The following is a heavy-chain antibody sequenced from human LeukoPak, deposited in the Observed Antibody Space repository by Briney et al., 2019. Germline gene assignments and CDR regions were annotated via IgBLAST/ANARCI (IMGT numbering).Heavy chain of an antibody. J-gene: IGHJ3*02. Sequence: KASETLSLTCAVYGGSFSGYYWSWIRQPPGKGLEWIGEINHSGSINYNPSLKSRVTISVDTSKNQFSLKLSSVTAADTAVYYCARERRSYNRHLVVVAARRQPLPPADAFDIWGQGTMVTVSS. CDR3: ARERRSYNRHLVVVAARRQPLPPADAFDI. V-gene: IGHV4-34*01. CDR2: INHSGSI. D-gene: IGHD2-15*01. CDR1: GGSFSGYY.